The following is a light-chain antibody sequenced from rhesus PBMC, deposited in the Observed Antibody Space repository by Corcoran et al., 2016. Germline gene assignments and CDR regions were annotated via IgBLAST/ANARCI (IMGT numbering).Light chain of an antibody. CDR2: GAS. V-gene: IGKV3-10*01. CDR3: YQHSSGFT. Sequence: QVILTQSPATLSLSPGERATLSCRASQSVSSYLAWYQQKPGQAPRLLIYGASSRATGIPDRFIGSGSGTDFTITISSLEPEDVGVYHCYQHSSGFTFGPGTKLDIK. CDR1: QSVSSY. J-gene: IGKJ3*01.